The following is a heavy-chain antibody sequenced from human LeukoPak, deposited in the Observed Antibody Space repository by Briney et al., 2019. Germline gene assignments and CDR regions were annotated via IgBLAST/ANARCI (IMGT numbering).Heavy chain of an antibody. CDR3: ARAVGYRSSNNWFDP. V-gene: IGHV4-59*01. J-gene: IGHJ5*02. D-gene: IGHD6-13*01. Sequence: SETLSLTCTVSGGSISSYYWSWIRQPPGNGLEWIGYIYYSGSTNYNPSLKSRVTISVDTSKNQFSLKLSSVTAADTAVYYCARAVGYRSSNNWFDPWGQGTLVTVSS. CDR2: IYYSGST. CDR1: GGSISSYY.